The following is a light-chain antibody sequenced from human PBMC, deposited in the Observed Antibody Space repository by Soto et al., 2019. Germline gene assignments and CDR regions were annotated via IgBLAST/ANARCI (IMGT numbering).Light chain of an antibody. CDR2: GAT. CDR3: QQYNDWPWT. V-gene: IGKV3-15*01. J-gene: IGKJ1*01. CDR1: QSVGTK. Sequence: EIVMTESPVILSVSPGERATLSCRASQSVGTKLAWYQQRPGQAPRLLIFGATTRATDIPARFSGSGSGTDFILTISSLQSEDFAVYYCQQYNDWPWTFGQGTKVDI.